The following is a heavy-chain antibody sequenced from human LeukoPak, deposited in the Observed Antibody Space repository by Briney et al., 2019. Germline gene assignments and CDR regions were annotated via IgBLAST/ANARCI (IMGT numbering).Heavy chain of an antibody. V-gene: IGHV3-11*06. CDR3: ARGREYYYDSSGYREIDY. CDR1: GFTFSDYY. J-gene: IGHJ4*02. D-gene: IGHD3-22*01. Sequence: GGSLRLSCAASGFTFSDYYMSWIRQAPGKGLEWVSYISSSSSYTNYADSVKGRFTISRDNAKNSLYLQMNSLRAEDTAVYYCARGREYYYDSSGYREIDYWGQGTLVTVSS. CDR2: ISSSSSYT.